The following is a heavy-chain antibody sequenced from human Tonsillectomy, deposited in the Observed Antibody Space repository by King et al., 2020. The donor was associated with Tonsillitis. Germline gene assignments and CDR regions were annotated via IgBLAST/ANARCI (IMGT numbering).Heavy chain of an antibody. D-gene: IGHD5-12*01. CDR3: TVATSYYYYYMDV. Sequence: VQLVESGGGLVQPGRSLRLSCTASGFTFGDYAMSWVRQAPGKGLEWVGFIRSKAYGGTTEYAASVKGRFTISRDDSKNIAYLQMNRLKTEDTAVYYCTVATSYYYYYMDVWGKGTTVTVSS. J-gene: IGHJ6*03. CDR2: IRSKAYGGTT. CDR1: GFTFGDYA. V-gene: IGHV3-49*04.